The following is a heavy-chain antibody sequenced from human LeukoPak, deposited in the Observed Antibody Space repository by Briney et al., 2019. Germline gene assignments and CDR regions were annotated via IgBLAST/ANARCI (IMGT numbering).Heavy chain of an antibody. CDR2: LSSSSSYI. J-gene: IGHJ4*02. Sequence: EGPLRLSCAASGFTFSSYSMNWVRQAPGKGLEWVSSLSSSSSYIYYADSVKGRFTISRDNAKNSLYLQMNSLRAEDTAVYYCARDKLSGRYCSGGSCYSGVYWGQGTLVTVSS. CDR3: ARDKLSGRYCSGGSCYSGVY. V-gene: IGHV3-21*01. D-gene: IGHD2-15*01. CDR1: GFTFSSYS.